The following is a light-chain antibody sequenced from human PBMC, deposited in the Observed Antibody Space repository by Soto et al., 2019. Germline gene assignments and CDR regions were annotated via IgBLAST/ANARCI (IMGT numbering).Light chain of an antibody. CDR2: DAS. Sequence: QMTQSPSTLSASVGDRVTITCRASHSISTWLAWFQQEPGKAPRLLIYDASSLEDGVPSRFSGGGSGTEFTLTISSLQPDDFATYYCQQYNTYSPATFGQGTKVDNK. CDR3: QQYNTYSPAT. CDR1: HSISTW. J-gene: IGKJ1*01. V-gene: IGKV1-5*01.